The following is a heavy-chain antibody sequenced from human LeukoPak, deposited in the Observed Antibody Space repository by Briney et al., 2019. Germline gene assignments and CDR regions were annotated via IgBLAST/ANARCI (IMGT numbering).Heavy chain of an antibody. J-gene: IGHJ4*02. CDR3: ARVGIFGVVIIPFDY. V-gene: IGHV3-48*01. D-gene: IGHD3-3*01. CDR2: ISSSSSTI. Sequence: GGSLRLSCAASGFTFSSYSMNWVRQAPGKGLEWVSYISSSSSTIYYADSVKGRFTISRDNAKNSLYLQMNSLRAEDTAVYYCARVGIFGVVIIPFDYWGQGTLVTVSS. CDR1: GFTFSSYS.